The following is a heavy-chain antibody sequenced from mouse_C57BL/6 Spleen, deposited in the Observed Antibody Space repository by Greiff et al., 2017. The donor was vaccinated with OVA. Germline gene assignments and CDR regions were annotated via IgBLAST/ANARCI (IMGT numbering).Heavy chain of an antibody. J-gene: IGHJ2*01. D-gene: IGHD1-1*01. CDR1: GYSITSGYY. CDR2: ISYDGSN. V-gene: IGHV3-6*01. CDR3: ASHYYGSSYFDY. Sequence: ESGPGLVKPSQSLSLTCSVTGYSITSGYYWNWIRQFPGNKLEWMCYISYDGSNNYNPSLKNRISITRDTSKNQFFLKLNSVTTEDTATYDCASHYYGSSYFDYWGQGTTLTVSS.